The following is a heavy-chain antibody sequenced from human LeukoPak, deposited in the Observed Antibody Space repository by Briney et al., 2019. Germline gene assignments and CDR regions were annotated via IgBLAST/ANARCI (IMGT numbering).Heavy chain of an antibody. J-gene: IGHJ4*02. CDR3: AYYDILTGPTGDDY. D-gene: IGHD3-9*01. V-gene: IGHV3-23*01. CDR1: GFTFSSYA. Sequence: GGSLRLSCAASGFTFSSYAMSWVRQAPGKGLEWVSAISGSGGSTYYADSVKGRFTISRDNSKNTLYLKMNSPRAEDTAVYYCAYYDILTGPTGDDYWGQGTLVTVSS. CDR2: ISGSGGST.